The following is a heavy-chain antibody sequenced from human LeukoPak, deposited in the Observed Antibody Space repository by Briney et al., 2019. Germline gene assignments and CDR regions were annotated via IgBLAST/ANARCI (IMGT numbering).Heavy chain of an antibody. D-gene: IGHD3-10*02. J-gene: IGHJ4*02. Sequence: ASVKVSCKASGYTFTSYDINWVRQATGQGLEWMGWMNPNSGNTGYAQKFQGRVTMTRNTSISTAYMELSSLRSEDAAVYYCARGRGQWLAGLWSGKYEFDYWGQGTLVTVSS. CDR2: MNPNSGNT. CDR1: GYTFTSYD. CDR3: ARGRGQWLAGLWSGKYEFDY. V-gene: IGHV1-8*01.